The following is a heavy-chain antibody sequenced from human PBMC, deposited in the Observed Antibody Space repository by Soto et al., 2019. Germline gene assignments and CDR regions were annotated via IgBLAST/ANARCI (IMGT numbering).Heavy chain of an antibody. CDR1: GFTFSSYA. J-gene: IGHJ6*03. Sequence: EVQLLESGGGLVQPGGSLRLSCAASGFTFSSYAMSWVRQAPGKGLEWVSAISGSGGSTYYADSVKGRFTISRENSKNTLSLQMNRLRAEDTAVYYCAKDFYSSGSAEVYYYYYMDVLGKGTTVTFSS. D-gene: IGHD6-19*01. V-gene: IGHV3-23*01. CDR2: ISGSGGST. CDR3: AKDFYSSGSAEVYYYYYMDV.